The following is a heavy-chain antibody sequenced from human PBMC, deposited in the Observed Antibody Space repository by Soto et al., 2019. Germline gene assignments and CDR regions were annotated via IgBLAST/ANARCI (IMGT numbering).Heavy chain of an antibody. CDR3: AGYLGATIHANGRKRAFDY. CDR1: GFSFSDYN. Sequence: QVQLVESGGGLVKPGGSLRLSCAASGFSFSDYNMNWIRQAPGKGLEWVSYISSNSLYINYADSVKGRFTISRDNAKNSLFLQMNSLRAEDTAVYYCAGYLGATIHANGRKRAFDYWGQGTLVTVSS. V-gene: IGHV3-11*05. D-gene: IGHD1-26*01. J-gene: IGHJ4*02. CDR2: ISSNSLYI.